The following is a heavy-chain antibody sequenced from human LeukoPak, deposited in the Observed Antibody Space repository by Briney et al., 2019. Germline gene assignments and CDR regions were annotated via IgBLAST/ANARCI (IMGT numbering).Heavy chain of an antibody. V-gene: IGHV4-34*01. J-gene: IGHJ5*02. CDR3: ARVEVITGLPRQNTTPKNWFDP. CDR1: GGSFSGYY. Sequence: SETLSLTCAVYGGSFSGYYWSWIRQPPGKGLEWIGEINHSGSTNYNPSLKSRVTISVDTSKNQFSLTLSSVTAADTAVYYCARVEVITGLPRQNTTPKNWFDPWGQGTLVTVSS. D-gene: IGHD1-1*01. CDR2: INHSGST.